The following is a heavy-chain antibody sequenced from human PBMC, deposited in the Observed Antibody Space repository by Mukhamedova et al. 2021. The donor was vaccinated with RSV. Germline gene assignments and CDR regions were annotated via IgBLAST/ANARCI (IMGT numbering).Heavy chain of an antibody. V-gene: IGHV3-21*01. CDR3: ARDILTGYYNYFDY. Sequence: GKGLEWVSSISSSGSYIYYADSVKGRFTISRDNAKNSLYLQMNSLRAEDTAVYYCARDILTGYYNYFDYWGQGTLVTVSS. J-gene: IGHJ4*02. D-gene: IGHD3-9*01. CDR2: ISSSGSYI.